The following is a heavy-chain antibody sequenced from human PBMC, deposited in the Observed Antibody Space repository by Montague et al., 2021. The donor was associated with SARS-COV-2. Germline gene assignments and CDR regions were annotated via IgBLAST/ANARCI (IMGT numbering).Heavy chain of an antibody. Sequence: SLRLSCAVSGLTLDSFVVSWVRQAPGKGLEWVANIHEDESKRFYLDSVKGRFTISRDSAKSLVHLQMNSLSPEDTSVYYCARARNHGFDIWGHGTTVTVSS. CDR2: IHEDESKR. CDR3: ARARNHGFDI. J-gene: IGHJ3*02. V-gene: IGHV3-7*01. CDR1: GLTLDSFV. D-gene: IGHD2/OR15-2a*01.